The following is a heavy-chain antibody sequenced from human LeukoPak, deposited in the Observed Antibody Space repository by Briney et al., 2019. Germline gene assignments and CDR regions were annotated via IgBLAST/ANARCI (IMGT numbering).Heavy chain of an antibody. J-gene: IGHJ4*02. Sequence: PSETLSLTCTVSGGSISSSSYYRGWIRQPPGKGLEWIGSIYYSGSTYYNPSLKSRVTISVDTSKNQFSLKLSSVTAADTAVYYCARGSGYCSGGSCSYLFDYWGQGTLVTVSS. D-gene: IGHD2-15*01. CDR3: ARGSGYCSGGSCSYLFDY. V-gene: IGHV4-39*07. CDR2: IYYSGST. CDR1: GGSISSSSYY.